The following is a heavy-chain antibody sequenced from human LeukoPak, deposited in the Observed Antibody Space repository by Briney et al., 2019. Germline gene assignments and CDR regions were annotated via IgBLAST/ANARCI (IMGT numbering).Heavy chain of an antibody. Sequence: PGRSLRLSCAASGFTFSTYFMHWVRQAPGKGLEWVADIASDGSHTFYVESVKGRFTISRDNAKNTLFLQMNTLRAEDTAVYYCALFKPPTTYFYGSGSLWGQGTLVTVSS. J-gene: IGHJ4*02. CDR3: ALFKPPTTYFYGSGSL. V-gene: IGHV3-30-3*01. CDR2: IASDGSHT. CDR1: GFTFSTYF. D-gene: IGHD3-10*01.